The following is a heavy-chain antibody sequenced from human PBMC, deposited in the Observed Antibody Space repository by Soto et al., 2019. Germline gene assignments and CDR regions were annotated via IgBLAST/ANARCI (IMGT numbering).Heavy chain of an antibody. V-gene: IGHV3-30*18. CDR3: AKDWVGGSNKYYFEY. Sequence: QVQLVESGGGVVRPGRSLRLSCVASGFTFREYGMHWVRQAPGKGLEWVAGISHHGLKEHYADSVKGRFTISRDNSKKTVYLQLNSLRGDDTAVYYCAKDWVGGSNKYYFEYWGQGTLVTVSS. CDR2: ISHHGLKE. J-gene: IGHJ4*02. D-gene: IGHD1-26*01. CDR1: GFTFREYG.